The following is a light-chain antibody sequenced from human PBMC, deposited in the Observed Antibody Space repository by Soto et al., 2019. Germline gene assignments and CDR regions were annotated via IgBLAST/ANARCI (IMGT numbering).Light chain of an antibody. Sequence: EIVLTQSPATLSLSPGERATLSCRANQSVSSYLAWFQQKPGQAPRLLIYDASNRATGLPARFSGSGSGTDFTLTISSLETEDFAVYYCQRRSDGITFGQGTRLEI. CDR1: QSVSSY. CDR3: QRRSDGIT. V-gene: IGKV3-11*01. J-gene: IGKJ5*01. CDR2: DAS.